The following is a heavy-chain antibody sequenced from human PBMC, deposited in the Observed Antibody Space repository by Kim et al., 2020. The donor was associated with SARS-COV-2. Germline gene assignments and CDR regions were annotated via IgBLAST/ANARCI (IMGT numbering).Heavy chain of an antibody. V-gene: IGHV1-69*13. Sequence: SVKVSCKASGGTFSSYAISWVRQAPGQGLEWMGGIIPIFGTANYAQKFQGRVTITADESTSTAYMELSSLRSEDTAVYYCARVGEYYGSGSNPFFDYWGQGTLVTVSS. CDR1: GGTFSSYA. J-gene: IGHJ4*02. D-gene: IGHD3-10*01. CDR2: IIPIFGTA. CDR3: ARVGEYYGSGSNPFFDY.